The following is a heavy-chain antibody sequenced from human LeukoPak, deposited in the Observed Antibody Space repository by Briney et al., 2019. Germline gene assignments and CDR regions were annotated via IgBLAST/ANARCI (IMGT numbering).Heavy chain of an antibody. CDR3: ARDRYDYDAFDI. CDR1: GGSISSYY. J-gene: IGHJ3*02. CDR2: IYYSGST. D-gene: IGHD4-11*01. Sequence: SETLSLTCTVSGGSISSYYWSWIRQPPGKGLEWIGYIYYSGSTNYNPSLKSRVTISVDTSKNQFSLKLSSVTAADTAVYYCARDRYDYDAFDIWGQGTMVTVSS. V-gene: IGHV4-59*01.